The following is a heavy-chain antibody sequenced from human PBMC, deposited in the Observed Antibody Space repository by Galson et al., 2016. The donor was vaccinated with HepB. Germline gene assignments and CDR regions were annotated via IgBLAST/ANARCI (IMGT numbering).Heavy chain of an antibody. J-gene: IGHJ4*02. CDR3: AKGGATRVDY. Sequence: SLRLSCAASGFTFSSYSMNWVRQAPGKGLEWVSYISRSSSTIYYADSVQGRFTISRDNAQNSLYLQMNSLRAEDTAVYYCAKGGATRVDYWGQGTRVTVSS. V-gene: IGHV3-48*01. CDR1: GFTFSSYS. CDR2: ISRSSSTI.